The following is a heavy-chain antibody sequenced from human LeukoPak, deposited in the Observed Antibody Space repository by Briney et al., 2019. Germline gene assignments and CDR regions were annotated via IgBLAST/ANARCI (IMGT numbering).Heavy chain of an antibody. CDR2: IIPILGIA. D-gene: IGHD3-22*01. J-gene: IGHJ4*02. V-gene: IGHV1-69*04. Sequence: ASVKVSCKASGGTFSSYAISWVRQAPGQGLEWMGRIIPILGIANYAQKFQGRVTITADKSTSTAYMELSSLRSEDTAVYYCARAYDSSFPGGYRGQGTLVTVSS. CDR3: ARAYDSSFPGGY. CDR1: GGTFSSYA.